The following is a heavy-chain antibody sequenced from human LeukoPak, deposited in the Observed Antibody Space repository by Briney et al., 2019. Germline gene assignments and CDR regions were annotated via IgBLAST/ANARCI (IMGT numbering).Heavy chain of an antibody. J-gene: IGHJ3*02. V-gene: IGHV3-9*03. CDR3: AKDRGAYCSSTSCPAAFDI. CDR1: GFTFDDYA. CDR2: ISWNSGSI. D-gene: IGHD2-2*01. Sequence: PGRSLRLSCAASGFTFDDYAMHWVRHAPGKGLEWVSGISWNSGSIGYADSVKGRFTISRDNAKNSLYLQMNSLRAEDMALYYCAKDRGAYCSSTSCPAAFDIWGQGTMVTVSS.